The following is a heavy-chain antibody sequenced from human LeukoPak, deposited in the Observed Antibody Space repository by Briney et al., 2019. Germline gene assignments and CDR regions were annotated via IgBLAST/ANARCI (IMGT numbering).Heavy chain of an antibody. D-gene: IGHD1-20*01. CDR3: APTSEAYTSNWNV. J-gene: IGHJ4*02. Sequence: ASVKVSCKASGYRFTDDYMHWVRQAPGRGLEWMGWINPDSGFTVYAQKFQGRVTMTRDTSISTAYMEVRRLRSDDTAVYYCAPTSEAYTSNWNVWGQGILVTVSS. CDR2: INPDSGFT. V-gene: IGHV1-2*02. CDR1: GYRFTDDY.